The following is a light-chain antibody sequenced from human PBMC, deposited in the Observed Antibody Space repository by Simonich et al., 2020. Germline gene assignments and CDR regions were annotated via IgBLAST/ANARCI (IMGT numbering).Light chain of an antibody. J-gene: IGKJ1*01. CDR1: QRVLYSSNNKNY. Sequence: DIVMTQSPDSLAVSLGERATINCKSSQRVLYSSNNKNYLAWYQQKPGHPPKLLIYWASTRESGVPDRFSGSGSGTDFTLTISSLQAEDVAVYYCQQYYSTPQTFGQGTKVEIK. V-gene: IGKV4-1*01. CDR3: QQYYSTPQT. CDR2: WAS.